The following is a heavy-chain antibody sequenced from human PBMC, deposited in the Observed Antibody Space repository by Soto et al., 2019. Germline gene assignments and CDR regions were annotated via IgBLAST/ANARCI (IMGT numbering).Heavy chain of an antibody. J-gene: IGHJ4*02. D-gene: IGHD2-15*01. CDR3: ARERGVRYCSGGSCYSGFDYFDY. V-gene: IGHV1-69*01. CDR1: GGTFSSYA. Sequence: QVQLVQSGAEVKKPGSSVKVSCKASGGTFSSYAISWVRQAPGQGLEWMGGIIPIFGTANYAQKFQGRVTITADESTSTAYMELSSLRSEDTAVYYCARERGVRYCSGGSCYSGFDYFDYWGQGTLVTVSS. CDR2: IIPIFGTA.